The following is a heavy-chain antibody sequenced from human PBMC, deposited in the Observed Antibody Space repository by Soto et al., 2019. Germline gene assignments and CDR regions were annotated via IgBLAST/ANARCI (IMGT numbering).Heavy chain of an antibody. Sequence: QVQLVESGGGVVQPGRSLRLSCAASGLTFSSSAMHWVRQAPGKGLEWVAVISYDGSNKYYADSVKGRFTISRDNYKNTLYLQMNSLRAEDTAVYYCARDPLWGTAMVLWYFDLWGRGTLVTVSS. CDR2: ISYDGSNK. J-gene: IGHJ2*01. V-gene: IGHV3-30-3*01. D-gene: IGHD5-18*01. CDR1: GLTFSSSA. CDR3: ARDPLWGTAMVLWYFDL.